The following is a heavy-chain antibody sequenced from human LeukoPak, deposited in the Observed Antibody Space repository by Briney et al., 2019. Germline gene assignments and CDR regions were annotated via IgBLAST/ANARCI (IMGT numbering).Heavy chain of an antibody. D-gene: IGHD3-3*01. V-gene: IGHV4-39*01. CDR3: ALQGPWDFWSGSASLDY. CDR2: IYYSGST. J-gene: IGHJ4*02. Sequence: PSETLSLTCTVSGGSISSSSYYWGWIRQPPGKGLEWIGSIYYSGSTYYNPSLKSRVTISVDTSKNQFSLKLSSVTAADTAVYYCALQGPWDFWSGSASLDYWGQGTLVTVSS. CDR1: GGSISSSSYY.